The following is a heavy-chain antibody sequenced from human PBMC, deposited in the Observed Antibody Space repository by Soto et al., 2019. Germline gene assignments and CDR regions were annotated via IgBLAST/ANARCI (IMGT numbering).Heavy chain of an antibody. Sequence: PGESLKISCKGSGYSFTSYWIGWVRQMPGKGLEWMGIIYPGDSDTRYSPSFQGQVTISADKSISTAYLQWSSPKASDTAMYYCARGGGVGATGDHAFDIWGQGTMVTVSS. V-gene: IGHV5-51*01. CDR2: IYPGDSDT. J-gene: IGHJ3*02. CDR3: ARGGGVGATGDHAFDI. CDR1: GYSFTSYW. D-gene: IGHD1-26*01.